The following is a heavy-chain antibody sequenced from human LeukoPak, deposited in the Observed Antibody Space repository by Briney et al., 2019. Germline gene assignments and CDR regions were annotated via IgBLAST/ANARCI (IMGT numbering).Heavy chain of an antibody. V-gene: IGHV3-21*01. CDR1: GFIFRSYT. Sequence: GGSLRLSCTASGFIFRSYTMSWVRQTPGKGLEWVSSISSSSIYIYYADSVKGRFTISRDNAKNSLYLQMNTLRAEDTAVYYCARVPYSSSTQSAFDIWGQGTMVTVSS. J-gene: IGHJ3*02. D-gene: IGHD6-6*01. CDR3: ARVPYSSSTQSAFDI. CDR2: ISSSSIYI.